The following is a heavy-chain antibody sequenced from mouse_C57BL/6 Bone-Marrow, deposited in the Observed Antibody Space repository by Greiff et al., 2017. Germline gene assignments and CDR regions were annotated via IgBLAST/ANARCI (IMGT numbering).Heavy chain of an antibody. J-gene: IGHJ3*01. D-gene: IGHD1-1*01. CDR3: ASGLRTRFAY. CDR2: IHPNSGST. V-gene: IGHV1-64*01. Sequence: QVQLQQPGAELVKPGASVTLSCKASGYTFTSYWMHWVKQRPGQGLEWIGMIHPNSGSTNYNEKFKSKATLTVDKSSSTAYMQLSSLTSEDSAVYYCASGLRTRFAYWGQGTLVTVSA. CDR1: GYTFTSYW.